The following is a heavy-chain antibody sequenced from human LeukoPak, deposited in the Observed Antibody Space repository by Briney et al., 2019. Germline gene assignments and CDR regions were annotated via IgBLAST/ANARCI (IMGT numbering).Heavy chain of an antibody. V-gene: IGHV4-59*12. Sequence: SETLSLTCTVSGGSISSYYWSWIRQPPGKGLEWIGYIYYSGGTNYNPSLKSRVTISVDTSKNQFSLKLSSVTAADTAVYYCATEDTGWYYFDYWGQGTLVTVSS. CDR3: ATEDTGWYYFDY. CDR1: GGSISSYY. CDR2: IYYSGGT. J-gene: IGHJ4*02. D-gene: IGHD6-19*01.